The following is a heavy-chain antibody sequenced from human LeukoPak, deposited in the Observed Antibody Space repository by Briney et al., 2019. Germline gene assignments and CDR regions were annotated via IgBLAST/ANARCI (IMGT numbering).Heavy chain of an antibody. CDR2: ISGSGGNT. D-gene: IGHD2-2*01. V-gene: IGHV3-23*01. J-gene: IGHJ4*02. Sequence: GGSLRLSCAASGFTFSSYGMSWVRQAPGKGLEWVSAISGSGGNTYYADSVKGRFTISRDNSKNTLYLQMNSLRAEDTAVYYCAKQGLVPATAGDWGQGTLVTVSS. CDR3: AKQGLVPATAGD. CDR1: GFTFSSYG.